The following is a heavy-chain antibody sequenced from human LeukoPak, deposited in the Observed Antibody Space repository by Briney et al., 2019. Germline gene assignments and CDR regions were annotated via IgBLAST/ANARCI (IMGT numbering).Heavy chain of an antibody. CDR2: ITPGGGST. Sequence: GASVTVSCKASGYTFTTYYMHWVRQAPGQGPEWMGIITPGGGSTSYAQKYQGRVSLASDTSTSTVYMELRSLRSEDTAVYYCARPFYYFGSGSYSGYSAMDVWGQGTTVTVSS. D-gene: IGHD3-10*01. CDR3: ARPFYYFGSGSYSGYSAMDV. V-gene: IGHV1-46*01. CDR1: GYTFTTYY. J-gene: IGHJ6*01.